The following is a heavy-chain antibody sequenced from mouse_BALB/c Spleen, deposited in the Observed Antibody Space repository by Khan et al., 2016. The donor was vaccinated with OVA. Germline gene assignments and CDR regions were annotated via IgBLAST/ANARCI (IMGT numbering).Heavy chain of an antibody. J-gene: IGHJ3*01. CDR1: GYAFSSYW. D-gene: IGHD2-14*01. CDR2: IYPGDGET. CDR3: ARSGYDYFAY. Sequence: QVQLKQSGAGLVRPGSSVKISCKASGYAFSSYWMNWVKQRPGQGLEWIGQIYPGDGETKYTGKFKGKVTLTADKSSSTAYMQLSSLTSEDSAVYFCARSGYDYFAYWGQGTLVTVSA. V-gene: IGHV1-80*01.